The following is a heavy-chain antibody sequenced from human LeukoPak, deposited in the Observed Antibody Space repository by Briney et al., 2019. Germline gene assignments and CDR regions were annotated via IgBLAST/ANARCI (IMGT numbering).Heavy chain of an antibody. J-gene: IGHJ5*02. Sequence: GGSLRLSCAASGFTFSSYSMNWVRQAPGKGLEWVSSISSSSSYIYYADSVKGRFTISRDNAKNSLYLQMNSLRAEDTAVYYCASQRTSSWFLWFDPWGQGTLVTVSS. CDR1: GFTFSSYS. V-gene: IGHV3-21*01. D-gene: IGHD6-13*01. CDR3: ASQRTSSWFLWFDP. CDR2: ISSSSSYI.